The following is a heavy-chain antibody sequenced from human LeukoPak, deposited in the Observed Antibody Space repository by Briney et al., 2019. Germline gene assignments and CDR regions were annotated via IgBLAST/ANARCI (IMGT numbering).Heavy chain of an antibody. CDR3: AREFFGVVIIPWYYFDY. Sequence: PSETLSLTFTVSGGSISSGSYYWSWIRQPAGKGLEWIGRIYTSGSTNYNPSLKSRVTISVDTSKNQFSLKLSSVTAADTAVYYCAREFFGVVIIPWYYFDYWGQGTLVTVSS. CDR1: GGSISSGSYY. D-gene: IGHD3-3*01. V-gene: IGHV4-61*02. CDR2: IYTSGST. J-gene: IGHJ4*02.